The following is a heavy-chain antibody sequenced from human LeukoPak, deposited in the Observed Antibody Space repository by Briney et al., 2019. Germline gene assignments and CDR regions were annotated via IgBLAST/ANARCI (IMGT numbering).Heavy chain of an antibody. CDR2: IYHSGST. Sequence: SETLSLTCTVSGYSISSGYYWGWVRQPPGKGLEWIGSIYHSGSTYYNPSLKSRVTISVDTSKNQFSLKLSSVTAADTAVYYCATAGAIENDYGDYGRAFDIWGQGTMVTVSS. J-gene: IGHJ3*02. D-gene: IGHD4-17*01. CDR1: GYSISSGYY. CDR3: ATAGAIENDYGDYGRAFDI. V-gene: IGHV4-38-2*02.